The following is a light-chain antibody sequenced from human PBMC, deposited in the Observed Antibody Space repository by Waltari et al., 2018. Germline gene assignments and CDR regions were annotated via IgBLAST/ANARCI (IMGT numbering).Light chain of an antibody. V-gene: IGKV3-11*01. Sequence: EIVLTQSPATLSLSPGERATLSCRASQSVSSYLAWYQQKPGQAPRLLIYDASNRATGIAARFSGSGSGTDFTLTISSLEPEDFAVYYCQQRSNWPLYTFGQGTKLEI. J-gene: IGKJ2*01. CDR2: DAS. CDR3: QQRSNWPLYT. CDR1: QSVSSY.